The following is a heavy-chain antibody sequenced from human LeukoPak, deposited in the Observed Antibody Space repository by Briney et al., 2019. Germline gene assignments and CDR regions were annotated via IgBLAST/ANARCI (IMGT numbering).Heavy chain of an antibody. J-gene: IGHJ4*02. CDR3: GRWGVEAAIDD. V-gene: IGHV3-7*01. Sequence: GGSLRLSCAASGFSVSAYWMSWVRQAPGKGLEWVANINEAGSEKPYVDSVEGRFTISRDNAKNSLYLEMNSLRAEDTAVYYCGRWGVEAAIDDWGQGTLVIVSS. D-gene: IGHD2-2*01. CDR1: GFSVSAYW. CDR2: INEAGSEK.